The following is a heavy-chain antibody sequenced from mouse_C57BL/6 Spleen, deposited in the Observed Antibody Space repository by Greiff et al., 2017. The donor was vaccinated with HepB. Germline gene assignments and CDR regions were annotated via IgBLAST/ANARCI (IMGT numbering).Heavy chain of an antibody. V-gene: IGHV1-20*01. D-gene: IGHD1-1*01. J-gene: IGHJ3*01. CDR2: INPYNGDT. CDR3: ASLGSSDVGKTSWFAY. Sequence: EVQLQQSGPELVKPGDSVKISCKASGYSFTGYFMNWVMQSHGKSLEWIGRINPYNGDTFYNQKFKGKATLTVDKSSSTAHMELRGLTSEDSAVYYCASLGSSDVGKTSWFAYWGQGTLVTVSA. CDR1: GYSFTGYF.